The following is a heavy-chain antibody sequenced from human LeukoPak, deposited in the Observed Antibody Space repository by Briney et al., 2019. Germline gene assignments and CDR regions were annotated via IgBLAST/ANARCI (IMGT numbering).Heavy chain of an antibody. CDR3: ARWLYYYDSSGYLDY. CDR2: ISSSSSYI. CDR1: GFTFSRYN. Sequence: PGGSLRLSCAASGFTFSRYNMNWVRQAPGKGLEWVSSISSSSSYIYYADSVKGRFTISRDNAKNSLYLQMNSLRAEDTAVYYCARWLYYYDSSGYLDYWGQGTLVTVSS. V-gene: IGHV3-21*01. D-gene: IGHD3-22*01. J-gene: IGHJ4*02.